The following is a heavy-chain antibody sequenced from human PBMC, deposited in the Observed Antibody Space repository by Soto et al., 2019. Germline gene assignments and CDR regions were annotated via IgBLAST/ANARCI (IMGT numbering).Heavy chain of an antibody. CDR2: ISSNSAYI. Sequence: GGSLRLSCAASGFTFRSFTANWVRQAPGKGLEWVSTISSNSAYIYYTDALRGRFTISRDNAKNSLHLQMNSLRAEDTAVYYCTRNASRDSSARGWFDPWGPGTLVTVSS. J-gene: IGHJ5*02. D-gene: IGHD6-13*01. V-gene: IGHV3-21*01. CDR1: GFTFRSFT. CDR3: TRNASRDSSARGWFDP.